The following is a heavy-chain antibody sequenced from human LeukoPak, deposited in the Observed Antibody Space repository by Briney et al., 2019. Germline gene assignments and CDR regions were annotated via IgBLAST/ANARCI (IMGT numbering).Heavy chain of an antibody. V-gene: IGHV3-30-3*01. D-gene: IGHD5-18*01. CDR2: ISYDGSNK. J-gene: IGHJ4*02. CDR1: GFTFSSYA. CDR3: ARGRAGYSYGSGGYFDY. Sequence: GGSLRLSCAASGFTFSSYAMHWVRQAPGKGLEWVAVISYDGSNKYYADPVKGRFTISRDNSKNTLYLQMNSLRAEDTAVYYCARGRAGYSYGSGGYFDYWGQGTLVTVSS.